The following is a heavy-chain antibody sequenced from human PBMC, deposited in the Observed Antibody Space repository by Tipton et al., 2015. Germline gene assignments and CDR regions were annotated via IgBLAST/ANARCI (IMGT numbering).Heavy chain of an antibody. CDR3: AKGTGRDYYGMDV. CDR2: IDPGDRGI. CDR1: GFTFTDYY. J-gene: IGHJ6*02. Sequence: SLRLSCAASGFTFTDYYMSGIRQAPGKGLEWLSHIDPGDRGIFYADSVKGRFTISRDNTKNSVYLQMDSLRDDDTALYYCAKGTGRDYYGMDVWGQGTTVIV. V-gene: IGHV3-11*01. D-gene: IGHD1-14*01.